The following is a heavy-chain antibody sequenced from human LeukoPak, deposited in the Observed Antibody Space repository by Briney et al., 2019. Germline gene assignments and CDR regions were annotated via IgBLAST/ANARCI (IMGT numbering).Heavy chain of an antibody. D-gene: IGHD3-22*01. CDR2: IYYSGST. J-gene: IGHJ4*02. Sequence: SETLSLTCTVSGGSISSSSYYWGWIRQPPGKGLEWIGSIYYSGSTYYNPSLKSRVTISVDTSKNQFSLNLSSVTAADTAVYYCARGPPITMIVVVQYYFDYWGQGTLVTVSS. CDR1: GGSISSSSYY. CDR3: ARGPPITMIVVVQYYFDY. V-gene: IGHV4-39*07.